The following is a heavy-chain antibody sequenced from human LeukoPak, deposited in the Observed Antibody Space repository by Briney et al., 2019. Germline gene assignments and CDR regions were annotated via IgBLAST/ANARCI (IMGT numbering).Heavy chain of an antibody. CDR1: GGSISSGGYY. D-gene: IGHD3-16*02. Sequence: PSQTLSLTCTVSGGSISSGGYYWSWIRQPPGKGLEWIGYIYYSGSTNYNPSLKSRVTISVDTSKNQFSLKLSSVTAADTAVYYCAREGFDVWGSYRFNWFDPWGQGTLVTVSS. V-gene: IGHV4-61*08. J-gene: IGHJ5*02. CDR3: AREGFDVWGSYRFNWFDP. CDR2: IYYSGST.